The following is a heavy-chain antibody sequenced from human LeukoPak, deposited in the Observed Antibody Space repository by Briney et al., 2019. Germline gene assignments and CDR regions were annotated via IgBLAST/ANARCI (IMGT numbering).Heavy chain of an antibody. CDR3: TRGGSSWAIYGYYYYMDV. CDR2: IRSKAYGGTT. V-gene: IGHV3-49*04. Sequence: PGGSLRLSCTASGFTFGDYAMSWVRQAPGKGLEWVGFIRSKAYGGTTEYAASVKGRFTISRDDSKSIAYLQMNSLKTEDTAVYYCTRGGSSWAIYGYYYYMDVWGKGTTVTISS. J-gene: IGHJ6*03. CDR1: GFTFGDYA. D-gene: IGHD6-13*01.